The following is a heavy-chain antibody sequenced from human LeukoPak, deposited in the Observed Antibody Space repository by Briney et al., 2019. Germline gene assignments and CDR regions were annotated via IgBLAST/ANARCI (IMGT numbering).Heavy chain of an antibody. D-gene: IGHD2-2*01. CDR1: GFTFDDYA. V-gene: IGHV3-9*01. Sequence: GGSLRLSCAASGFTFDDYAMHWVRQAPGKGLEWVSGISWSSGSIGYADSVKGRFTISRDNSKNTLYLQMNSLRAEDTAVYYCAKDGAGSQSYCSSTSCYVDYWGQGTLVTVSS. J-gene: IGHJ4*02. CDR3: AKDGAGSQSYCSSTSCYVDY. CDR2: ISWSSGSI.